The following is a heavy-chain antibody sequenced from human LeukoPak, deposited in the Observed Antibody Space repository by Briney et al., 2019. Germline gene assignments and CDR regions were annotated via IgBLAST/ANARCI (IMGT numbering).Heavy chain of an antibody. CDR1: GGSFSGYY. Sequence: ETLSLTCAVYGGSFSGYYWSWIRQPPGKGLEWVSIIYSGGSTYYADSVKGRFTISRHNSKNTLYLQMNSLRAEDTAVYYCAREVGGSAFDIWGQGTMVTVSS. CDR2: IYSGGST. J-gene: IGHJ3*02. CDR3: AREVGGSAFDI. V-gene: IGHV3-53*04. D-gene: IGHD3-16*01.